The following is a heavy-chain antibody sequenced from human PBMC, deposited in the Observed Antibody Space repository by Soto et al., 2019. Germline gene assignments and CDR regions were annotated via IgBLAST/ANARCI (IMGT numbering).Heavy chain of an antibody. CDR3: ARSHIVPRLLMYPYDY. Sequence: SETLSLTCTVSGGSINSGYYSWTWIRQPPGKGLEWIGHIYHTGTTYYNTSLKSRVTISVDRSKNQFSLKLSSVTAADTAVYYCARSHIVPRLLMYPYDYWGQGTLVTVSS. D-gene: IGHD6-6*01. J-gene: IGHJ4*02. V-gene: IGHV4-30-2*01. CDR2: IYHTGTT. CDR1: GGSINSGYYS.